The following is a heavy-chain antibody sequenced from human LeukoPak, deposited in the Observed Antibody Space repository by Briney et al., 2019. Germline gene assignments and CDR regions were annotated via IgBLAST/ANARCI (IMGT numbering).Heavy chain of an antibody. V-gene: IGHV3-21*04. CDR1: GFTFSSYS. J-gene: IGHJ4*01. D-gene: IGHD4-17*01. CDR3: ARDPFMTTGWGIDY. Sequence: GGSLRLSCAASGFTFSSYSMNWVRQAPGKGLEWVSSISSGSSYIYYADSVKGRFTISRDDAKNSLYLQMNSLRAEDTAVYYCARDPFMTTGWGIDYWGQGTLVTVSS. CDR2: ISSGSSYI.